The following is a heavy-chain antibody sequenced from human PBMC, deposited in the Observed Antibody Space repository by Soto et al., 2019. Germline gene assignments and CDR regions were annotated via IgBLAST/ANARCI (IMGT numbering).Heavy chain of an antibody. D-gene: IGHD2-2*01. V-gene: IGHV4-59*01. Sequence: SETLSLTCTVSGGSISSYYWSWIRQPPGKGLEWIGYIYYSGSTNYNPSLKSRVTISVDTSKNQFSLKLSSVTAADTAVYYCARCLSSTSCHDAFDIWGQGTVVTVSS. CDR3: ARCLSSTSCHDAFDI. CDR2: IYYSGST. J-gene: IGHJ3*02. CDR1: GGSISSYY.